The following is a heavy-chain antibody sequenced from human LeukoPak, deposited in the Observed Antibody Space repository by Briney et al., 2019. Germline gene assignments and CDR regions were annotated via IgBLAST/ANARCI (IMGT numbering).Heavy chain of an antibody. CDR1: GFTLTSSA. J-gene: IGHJ6*01. D-gene: IGHD6-19*01. CDR2: IVVGSGNT. CDR3: AADPGGTGYSSGWYYYYYGMDV. V-gene: IGHV1-58*01. Sequence: WASVKVSCKASGFTLTSSAVQWVRQARGQRLEWIGWIVVGSGNTNYAQKFQERVTITRDMSTSTAYMELSSLRSEDTAVYYCAADPGGTGYSSGWYYYYYGMDVWGQGTTVTVSS.